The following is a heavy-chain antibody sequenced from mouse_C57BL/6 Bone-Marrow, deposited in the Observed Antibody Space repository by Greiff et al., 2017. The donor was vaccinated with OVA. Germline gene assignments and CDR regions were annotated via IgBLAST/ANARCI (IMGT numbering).Heavy chain of an antibody. CDR2: IYPGGGYT. D-gene: IGHD2-2*01. Sequence: QVQLQQSGAELVRPGTSVKMSCKASGYTFTNYWIGWAKQRPGHGLEWIGDIYPGGGYTNYNEKFKGKATLTADKSSSTAYMQFSSLTSEDSAIYYCARSLWLRRGDYDAMDYWGQGTSVTVSA. CDR3: ARSLWLRRGDYDAMDY. J-gene: IGHJ4*01. CDR1: GYTFTNYW. V-gene: IGHV1-63*01.